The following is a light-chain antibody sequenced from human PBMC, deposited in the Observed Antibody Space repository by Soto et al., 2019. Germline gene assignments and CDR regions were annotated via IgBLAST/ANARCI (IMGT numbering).Light chain of an antibody. CDR3: RSYTSRSRARL. V-gene: IGLV2-14*01. J-gene: IGLJ2*01. CDR1: SSDVGGYEY. Sequence: QSALTQPASVSGSPGQSITISCTGTSSDVGGYEYVAWYQQHPGKAPKLIIYEVSNRPSGVSNRVSGSKSGNTASLTISGLQAEDEADYHCRSYTSRSRARLFGGGTKLTV. CDR2: EVS.